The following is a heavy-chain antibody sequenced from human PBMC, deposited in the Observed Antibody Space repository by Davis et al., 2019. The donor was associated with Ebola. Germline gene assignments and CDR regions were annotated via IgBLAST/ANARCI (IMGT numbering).Heavy chain of an antibody. CDR3: ARDHGVTGTGAFDP. Sequence: ASVKVSCKASGGTFSSYGITWVRQAPGQGLEWMGWINPNSGGTNYAQKFQGRVTMTRDTSISTAYMELSSLTSEDTAVYYCARDHGVTGTGAFDPWGQGTLVTVST. J-gene: IGHJ5*02. CDR2: INPNSGGT. V-gene: IGHV1-2*02. D-gene: IGHD1-7*01. CDR1: GGTFSSYG.